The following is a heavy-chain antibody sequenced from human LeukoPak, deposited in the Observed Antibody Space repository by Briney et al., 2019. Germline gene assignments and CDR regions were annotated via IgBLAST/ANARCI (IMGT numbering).Heavy chain of an antibody. V-gene: IGHV4-30-2*02. CDR3: ARLLKVTSSMDV. J-gene: IGHJ6*02. Sequence: SRNLSLTCAVSGGSISSGGYSWSWIRQPPGKGLEWIGYIYHSGSTYYNPSLKSRVTISVDRSKNQFSLKLSSVTAADTAVYYCARLLKVTSSMDVWGQGTTVTVSS. CDR1: GGSISSGGYS. CDR2: IYHSGST. D-gene: IGHD4-17*01.